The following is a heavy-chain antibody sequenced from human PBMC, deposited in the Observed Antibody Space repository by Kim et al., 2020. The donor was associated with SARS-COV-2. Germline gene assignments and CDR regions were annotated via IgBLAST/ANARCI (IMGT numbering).Heavy chain of an antibody. CDR3: ARGLEYRTFDP. D-gene: IGHD1-1*01. CDR2: IYYSGST. V-gene: IGHV4-59*13. CDR1: GGSISSYY. J-gene: IGHJ5*02. Sequence: SETLSLTCTVSGGSISSYYWSWIRQPPGKGLEWIGYIYYSGSTNYNPSLKSRVTISVDTSKNQFSLKLSSVTAADTAVYYCARGLEYRTFDPWGQGTLVTVSS.